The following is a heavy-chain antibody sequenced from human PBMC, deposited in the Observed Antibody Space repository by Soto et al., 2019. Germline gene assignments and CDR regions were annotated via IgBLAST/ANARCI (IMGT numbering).Heavy chain of an antibody. CDR3: ARDCSGGSCFREFDP. V-gene: IGHV1-69*01. J-gene: IGHJ5*02. CDR2: IIPIFGTA. D-gene: IGHD2-15*01. Sequence: QVQLVQSGAEVKKPGSSVKVSCKASGGTFSSYAISWVRQAPGQGLEWMGGIIPIFGTANYAQKFQGRVTITADESTSTAYRELSSLSSEDTAVYYCARDCSGGSCFREFDPWGQGTLVTVSS. CDR1: GGTFSSYA.